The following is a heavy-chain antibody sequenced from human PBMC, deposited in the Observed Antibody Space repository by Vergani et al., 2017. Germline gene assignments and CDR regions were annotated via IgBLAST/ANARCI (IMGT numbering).Heavy chain of an antibody. CDR2: ISYDGSNK. Sequence: QVQLVESGGGVVQPGRSLRLSCAASGFTFSSYAMHWVRQAPGKGLEWVAVISYDGSNKYYADSVKGRFTISRDNSKNTLYLQMNSLRAEDTAVYYCARGIVGAVDAFDIWGQGTMVTVSS. CDR1: GFTFSSYA. D-gene: IGHD1-26*01. V-gene: IGHV3-30-3*01. J-gene: IGHJ3*02. CDR3: ARGIVGAVDAFDI.